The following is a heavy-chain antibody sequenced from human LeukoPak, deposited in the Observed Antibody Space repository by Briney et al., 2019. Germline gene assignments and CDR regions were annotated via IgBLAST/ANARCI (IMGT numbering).Heavy chain of an antibody. Sequence: GGSLRLSCAASGFTFSNYAMSWVRQAPWKGLNWVTGISGNGADTYNADSVKGRFTISRDNSKNTLYLQMNSLRAEDTAVYYCARRDVSDSSGYSPLFDYWGQGTLVTVSS. D-gene: IGHD3-22*01. V-gene: IGHV3-23*01. CDR1: GFTFSNYA. J-gene: IGHJ4*02. CDR3: ARRDVSDSSGYSPLFDY. CDR2: ISGNGADT.